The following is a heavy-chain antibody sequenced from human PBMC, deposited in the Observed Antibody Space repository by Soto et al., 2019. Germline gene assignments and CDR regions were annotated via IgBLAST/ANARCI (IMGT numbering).Heavy chain of an antibody. D-gene: IGHD3-10*01. CDR3: ARGRGTMVRGVILPNLDY. CDR1: GGSFSGYY. V-gene: IGHV4-34*01. Sequence: QVQLQQWGAGLLKPSETLSLTCAVYGGSFSGYYWSWIRQPPGKGLEWIGEINHSGSTNYNPSLKSRVTISVDTSKNQFSLKLSSVTAADTAVYYCARGRGTMVRGVILPNLDYWGQGTLVTVSS. CDR2: INHSGST. J-gene: IGHJ4*02.